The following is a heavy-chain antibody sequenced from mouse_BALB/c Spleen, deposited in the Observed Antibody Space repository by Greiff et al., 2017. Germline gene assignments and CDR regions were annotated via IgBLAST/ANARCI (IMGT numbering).Heavy chain of an antibody. CDR2: ISSGSSTI. J-gene: IGHJ2*01. CDR1: GFTFSSFG. V-gene: IGHV5-17*02. D-gene: IGHD2-3*01. CDR3: ARSGADGFYYFDY. Sequence: EVQLVESGGGLVQPGGSRKLSCAASGFTFSSFGMHWVRQAPEKGLEWVAYISSGSSTIYYADTVKGRFTISRDNPKNTLFLQMTSLRSEDTAMYYCARSGADGFYYFDYGGQGTTLTVSS.